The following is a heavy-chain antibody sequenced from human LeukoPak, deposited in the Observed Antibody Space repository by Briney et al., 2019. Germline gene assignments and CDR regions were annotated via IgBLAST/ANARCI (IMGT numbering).Heavy chain of an antibody. D-gene: IGHD2-15*01. CDR1: GFTFSSYA. Sequence: PGGSLRLSCAASGFTFSSYAMSWVRQAPGKGLEWVSAISGSGGSTYYADSAKGRFTISRDNSKNTLYLQMNSLRAEDTAVYYCASLACSGGSCYSDAFDIWGQGTMVTVSS. J-gene: IGHJ3*02. V-gene: IGHV3-23*01. CDR2: ISGSGGST. CDR3: ASLACSGGSCYSDAFDI.